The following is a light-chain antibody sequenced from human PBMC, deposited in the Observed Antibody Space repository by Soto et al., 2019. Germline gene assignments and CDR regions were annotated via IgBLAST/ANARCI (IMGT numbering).Light chain of an antibody. CDR2: EGT. CDR1: SSGVGGYNL. J-gene: IGLJ1*01. CDR3: SSYTSSSIYG. V-gene: IGLV2-23*01. Sequence: QSVLTQPASVSGSPGQSITVSCAGTSSGVGGYNLVSWYQQHPGKAPKLIIYEGTERPSGISPRFSGPKSGNTASLTISGLQAEDGAHYYFSSYTSSSIYGFGSGTKVTV.